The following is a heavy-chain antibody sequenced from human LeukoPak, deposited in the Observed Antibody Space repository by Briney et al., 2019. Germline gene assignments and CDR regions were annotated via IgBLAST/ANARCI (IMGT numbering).Heavy chain of an antibody. Sequence: SETLSLTCTVSGGSISSSSYYWGWIHQPPGKGLEWIGSIYYSGSIYYNPSLKSRVTISVDTSKNQFSLKLSSVTAADTAVYYCAITMVRGVYFDYWGQGTLVTVSS. D-gene: IGHD3-10*01. CDR2: IYYSGSI. J-gene: IGHJ4*02. CDR3: AITMVRGVYFDY. V-gene: IGHV4-39*01. CDR1: GGSISSSSYY.